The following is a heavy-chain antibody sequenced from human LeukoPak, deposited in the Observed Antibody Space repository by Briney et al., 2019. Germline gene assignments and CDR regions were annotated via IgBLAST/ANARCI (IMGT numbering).Heavy chain of an antibody. CDR2: INPNSGGT. V-gene: IGHV1-2*06. CDR1: GYSFAGYF. Sequence: ASVKVSCKTSGYSFAGYFIHWVRQAPGQGLQWMGRINPNSGGTEYEQSFQGRVTMTRDTSISTAYVEVSTLISDDTAVYYYARDLSSTSNWEFDYWGQGTLVTVSS. J-gene: IGHJ4*02. CDR3: ARDLSSTSNWEFDY. D-gene: IGHD1-26*01.